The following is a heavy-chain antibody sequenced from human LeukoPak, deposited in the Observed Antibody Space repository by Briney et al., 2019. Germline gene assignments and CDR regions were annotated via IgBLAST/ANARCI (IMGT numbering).Heavy chain of an antibody. Sequence: GGSLRLSCAASGFTFSSYGMHWVRQAPGKGLEWVAVISYDGSNKYYADSVKGRFTISRDNAKNSLYLQMNSLRDEDTAVYYCARDRLPVAGLFDLWGQGTLVTVSS. V-gene: IGHV3-30*03. D-gene: IGHD6-19*01. CDR3: ARDRLPVAGLFDL. CDR1: GFTFSSYG. J-gene: IGHJ4*02. CDR2: ISYDGSNK.